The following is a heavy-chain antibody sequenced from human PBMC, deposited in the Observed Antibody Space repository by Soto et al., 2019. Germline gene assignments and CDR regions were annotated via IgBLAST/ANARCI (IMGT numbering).Heavy chain of an antibody. D-gene: IGHD6-19*01. CDR3: ARSLSGYSSGWYGSDAFDI. Sequence: GASVKVSCKASGYTFTSYGISWVRQAPGQGLEWMGWISAYNGNTNYAQKLQGRVTMTTDTSTGTAYMELRSLRSDDTAVYYCARSLSGYSSGWYGSDAFDIWGQGTMVTVSS. CDR1: GYTFTSYG. CDR2: ISAYNGNT. V-gene: IGHV1-18*01. J-gene: IGHJ3*02.